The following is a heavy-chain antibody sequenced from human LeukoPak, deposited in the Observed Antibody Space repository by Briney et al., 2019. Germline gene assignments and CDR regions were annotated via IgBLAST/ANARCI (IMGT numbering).Heavy chain of an antibody. CDR3: AGTPWFGELTLDY. Sequence: GASVKVPCKASGFTFTSSTIQRVRQARGQRLEWIGWIVVGSGNTNYAQKFQERVIITRDMSTTTVYMELSSLRSEDTAVYYCAGTPWFGELTLDYWGQGALVTVSS. D-gene: IGHD3-10*01. J-gene: IGHJ4*02. V-gene: IGHV1-58*02. CDR2: IVVGSGNT. CDR1: GFTFTSST.